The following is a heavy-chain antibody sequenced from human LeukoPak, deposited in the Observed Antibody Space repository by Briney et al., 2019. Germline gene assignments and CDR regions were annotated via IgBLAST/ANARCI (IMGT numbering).Heavy chain of an antibody. V-gene: IGHV4-39*07. D-gene: IGHD6-19*01. CDR1: GGSISSSSYY. CDR3: ARCGRSSGCDY. Sequence: KTSETLSLTCTVSGGSISSSSYYWGWIRQPPGKGLEWIGSIYHSGSTYYNPSLKSRVTISVDTSKNQFSLKLSSVTAADTAVYYCARCGRSSGCDYWGQGTLVTVSS. J-gene: IGHJ4*02. CDR2: IYHSGST.